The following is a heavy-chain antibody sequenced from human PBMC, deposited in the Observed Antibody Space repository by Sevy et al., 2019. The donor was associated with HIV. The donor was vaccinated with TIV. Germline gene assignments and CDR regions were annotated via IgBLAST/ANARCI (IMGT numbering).Heavy chain of an antibody. Sequence: SGYLRLSCAASGFTFSSYSMNWVRQAPGKGLERVSSISSSSSYIYYADSVKGRFTISRDNAKNSLYLQMNSLRAEDTAVYHCAGGCSASCYGDYYYYGMDVWGQGTTVIVSS. CDR2: ISSSSSYI. J-gene: IGHJ6*02. V-gene: IGHV3-21*01. D-gene: IGHD2-2*01. CDR3: AGGCSASCYGDYYYYGMDV. CDR1: GFTFSSYS.